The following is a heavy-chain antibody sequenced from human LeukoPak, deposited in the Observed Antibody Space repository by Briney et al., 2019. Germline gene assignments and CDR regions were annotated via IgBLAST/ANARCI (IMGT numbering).Heavy chain of an antibody. Sequence: PGGSLRLSCAASGFTFNTYSMNWVRHAPGKGLEWVSSISSRSSYYIYYADSVKGRFTISRDNAKNSLYLQMDSLRAEDTAVYYCVRDPHIVVVPAARVYYFDYWGQGTLVTVSS. CDR2: ISSRSSYYI. CDR1: GFTFNTYS. CDR3: VRDPHIVVVPAARVYYFDY. D-gene: IGHD2-2*01. J-gene: IGHJ4*02. V-gene: IGHV3-21*01.